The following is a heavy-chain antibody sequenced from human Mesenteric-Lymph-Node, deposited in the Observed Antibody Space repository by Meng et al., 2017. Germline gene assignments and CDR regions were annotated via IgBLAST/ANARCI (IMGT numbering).Heavy chain of an antibody. V-gene: IGHV3-9*01. Sequence: LSLTCAASGFTFDDYVMHWVRQAPGKGLEWVSGISWNSGSIDYADSVKGRFTISRDNAKNSLYLQMNSLRAEDTAVYYCARDLDSSGYYPDYWGQGTLVTVSS. J-gene: IGHJ4*02. CDR3: ARDLDSSGYYPDY. D-gene: IGHD3-22*01. CDR1: GFTFDDYV. CDR2: ISWNSGSI.